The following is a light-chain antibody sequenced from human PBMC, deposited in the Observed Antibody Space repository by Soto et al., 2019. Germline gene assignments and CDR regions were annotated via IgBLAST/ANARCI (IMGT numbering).Light chain of an antibody. J-gene: IGKJ4*01. CDR3: QQANTFPLT. Sequence: VQMTQSPSSVSASVGDTVTITCRASQDINMWLAWYQQKPGKAPKALILTTSTLQSGVPARFSGRGSGTEFTLTISSLQPEDFATYYCQQANTFPLTFGGGTKVEIK. V-gene: IGKV1-12*01. CDR1: QDINMW. CDR2: TTS.